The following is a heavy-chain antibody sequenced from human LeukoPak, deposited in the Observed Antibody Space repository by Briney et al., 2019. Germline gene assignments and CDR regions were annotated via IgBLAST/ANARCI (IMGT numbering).Heavy chain of an antibody. V-gene: IGHV3-23*01. J-gene: IGHJ5*01. D-gene: IGHD3-22*01. CDR1: GFTFYMYA. CDR3: AKDRPNFHENSGHYYRRDGDS. Sequence: GGSLTLSCQASGFTFYMYAMSWVRQAPGKGLEWVASMCGTAGCTFYPDSVKGRFTISRDNSKNVLYLRMNSLTAGDTAIYYCAKDRPNFHENSGHYYRRDGDSWGQGTLVTVSS. CDR2: MCGTAGCT.